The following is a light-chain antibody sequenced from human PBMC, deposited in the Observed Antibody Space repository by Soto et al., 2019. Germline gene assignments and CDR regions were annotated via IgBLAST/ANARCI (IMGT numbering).Light chain of an antibody. V-gene: IGKV3-11*01. CDR3: QQRSNWPGT. CDR2: DAS. Sequence: EIVLTQSPATLSLSPGERATLSCRASQSVSSYLAWYQQKPGQAPRLLIYDASNRATGIPARFSGSGSGTDFTLIISSLEPEDFSVYYCQQRSNWPGTFGQGTRLDIK. CDR1: QSVSSY. J-gene: IGKJ5*01.